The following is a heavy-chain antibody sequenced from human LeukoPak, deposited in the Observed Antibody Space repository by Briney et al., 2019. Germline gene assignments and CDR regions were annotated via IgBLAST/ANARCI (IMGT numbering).Heavy chain of an antibody. V-gene: IGHV4-59*01. CDR3: ASYYDILTGYYSFDY. D-gene: IGHD3-9*01. Sequence: PSETLSLTCTVSGGSISSYYWSWIRQPPGKGLEWIGYIYYSGSTNYNPSLKSRVTISVDTSKNQFSLKLSSVTAADTAVYYCASYYDILTGYYSFDYWGQGTLVTVSS. CDR1: GGSISSYY. CDR2: IYYSGST. J-gene: IGHJ4*02.